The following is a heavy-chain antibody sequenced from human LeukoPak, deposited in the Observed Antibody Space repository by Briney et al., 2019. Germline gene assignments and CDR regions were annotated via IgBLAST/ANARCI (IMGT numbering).Heavy chain of an antibody. V-gene: IGHV4-39*07. J-gene: IGHJ4*02. D-gene: IGHD2-2*01. CDR2: INHSGST. CDR1: GGSISGSSYY. Sequence: SETLSLTCTVSGGSISGSSYYWGWIRQPPGKGLEWIGEINHSGSTNYNPSLKSRVTISVDTSKNQFSLKLSSVTAADTAVYYCARYCSSTSCYVGFDYWGQGTLVTVSS. CDR3: ARYCSSTSCYVGFDY.